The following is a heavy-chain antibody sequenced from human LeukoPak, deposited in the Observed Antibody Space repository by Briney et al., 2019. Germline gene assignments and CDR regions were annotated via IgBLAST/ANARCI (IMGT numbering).Heavy chain of an antibody. CDR1: GGSFSSGSYY. CDR3: ARTRGGRDAFDV. J-gene: IGHJ3*01. Sequence: SETLSLTCTVSGGSFSSGSYYWSWIRQPPGKGLEWIGSIYHSGSTYYSPSLKSRVTISVDTSKNQLSLKLNSVTAADTAVYYCARTRGGRDAFDVWGQGTMVTVSS. CDR2: IYHSGST. V-gene: IGHV4-39*01. D-gene: IGHD1-1*01.